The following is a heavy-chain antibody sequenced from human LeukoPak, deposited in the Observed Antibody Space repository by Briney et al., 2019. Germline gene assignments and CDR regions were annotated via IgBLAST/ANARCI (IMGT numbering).Heavy chain of an antibody. V-gene: IGHV3-23*01. Sequence: GGSLRLSCAASGFTFSSYAMSWVRQAPGKGLEWVSAISGSGGSTYYADSVKGRFTIPRDNSKNTLYLRMNSLRAEDTAVYYCAKVVVAATFSWFDPWGQGTLVTVSS. CDR2: ISGSGGST. CDR3: AKVVVAATFSWFDP. J-gene: IGHJ5*02. D-gene: IGHD2-15*01. CDR1: GFTFSSYA.